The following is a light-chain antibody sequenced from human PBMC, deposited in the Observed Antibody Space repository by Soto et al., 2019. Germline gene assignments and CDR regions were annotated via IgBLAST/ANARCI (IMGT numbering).Light chain of an antibody. CDR2: GAS. V-gene: IGKV3-20*01. CDR3: QKYGSSPLT. CDR1: QSVSSSY. Sequence: DIVLTQSPGTLSLSPGERATLSCRASQSVSSSYLAWHQQKTGQAPRLLIYGASSRATGIPDRLSGSGSGTDFNLTISSLEPEDFAVYYCQKYGSSPLTCGGGTKVDIK. J-gene: IGKJ4*01.